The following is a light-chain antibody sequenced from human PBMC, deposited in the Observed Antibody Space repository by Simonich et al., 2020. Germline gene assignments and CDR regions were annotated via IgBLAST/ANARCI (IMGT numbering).Light chain of an antibody. J-gene: IGLJ2*01. CDR1: ALPKQY. CDR3: QSADSSGTVV. V-gene: IGLV3-25*03. Sequence: SYELTQPPSVSVSPGQTARITCSGDALPKQYAYWYQQKPGQAPVLVIYKDIERPSGFPERFSGSSSGKTVTLTISGVQAEDEADYYCQSADSSGTVVFGGGTKLTVL. CDR2: KDI.